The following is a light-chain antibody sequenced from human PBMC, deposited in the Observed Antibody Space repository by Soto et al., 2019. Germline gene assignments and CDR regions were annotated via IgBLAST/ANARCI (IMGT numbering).Light chain of an antibody. V-gene: IGKV3-11*01. CDR2: DAS. J-gene: IGKJ5*01. CDR3: QQGGNWPLT. CDR1: QSVSSH. Sequence: EIVLPQSPATLSLSPGERATVSCRASQSVSSHLAWYQQKRGQAPRLLIYDASSRASGIPARFSGSGSGTDFTLTISSLEPEDFAVYYCQQGGNWPLTFGQGTRLEIK.